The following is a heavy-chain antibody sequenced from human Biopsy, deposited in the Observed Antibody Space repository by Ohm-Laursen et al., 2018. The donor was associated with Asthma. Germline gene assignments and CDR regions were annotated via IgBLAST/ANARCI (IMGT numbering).Heavy chain of an antibody. CDR3: ARGWNCGGDCYSLDY. J-gene: IGHJ4*02. V-gene: IGHV4-59*12. Sequence: SDTLSLTCTVSGGSISSYYWSWIRQPPGKGLEWIGYIYYSGSTNYNPSLKSRVTISVDTSKNQFSLKLSSVTAADTAVYYCARGWNCGGDCYSLDYWGQGTLVTVSS. D-gene: IGHD2-21*02. CDR1: GGSISSYY. CDR2: IYYSGST.